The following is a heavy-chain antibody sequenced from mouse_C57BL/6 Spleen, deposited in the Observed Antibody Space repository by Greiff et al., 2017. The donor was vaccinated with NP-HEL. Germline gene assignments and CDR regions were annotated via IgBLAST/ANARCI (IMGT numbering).Heavy chain of an antibody. CDR3: ASLTRGYAMDY. V-gene: IGHV5-16*01. Sequence: EVKLVESEGGLVQPGSSMKLSCTASGFTFSDYYMAWVRQVPEKGLEWVANINYDGSSTYYLDSLKSRFIISRDNAKNILYLQMSSLKSEDTATYYCASLTRGYAMDYWGQGTSVTVSS. CDR1: GFTFSDYY. J-gene: IGHJ4*01. CDR2: INYDGSST.